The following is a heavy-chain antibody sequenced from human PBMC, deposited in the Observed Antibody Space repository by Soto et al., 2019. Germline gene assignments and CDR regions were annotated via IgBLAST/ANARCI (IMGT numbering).Heavy chain of an antibody. CDR2: FYYGGST. V-gene: IGHV4-39*01. CDR1: GGSMSSSSYY. Sequence: QLQLQESGPGLVKPSETLSLTCTVSGGSMSSSSYYWGWIRQPPGKGLEWIGSFYYGGSTYYNPSLKSRVTISVDTSKNQCYLMLNSVPAADAAVYSCAGGKVTVPPAASYISMDVWGQGNTVHVSS. CDR3: AGGKVTVPPAASYISMDV. J-gene: IGHJ6*02. D-gene: IGHD1-26*01.